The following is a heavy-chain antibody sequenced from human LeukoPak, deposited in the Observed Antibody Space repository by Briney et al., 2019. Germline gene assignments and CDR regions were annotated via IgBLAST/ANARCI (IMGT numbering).Heavy chain of an antibody. CDR2: MHHSGST. CDR3: ARHMSGSYYGIYYYGMDV. J-gene: IGHJ6*02. D-gene: IGHD1-26*01. V-gene: IGHV4-59*01. Sequence: SETLSLTCTVSGGSISNYYWSWIRQPPGKGLEWIGYMHHSGSTNYNPSLKSRVTMSADTSKNQFSLKLSSVTAADTAVYYCARHMSGSYYGIYYYGMDVWGQGTTVAVSS. CDR1: GGSISNYY.